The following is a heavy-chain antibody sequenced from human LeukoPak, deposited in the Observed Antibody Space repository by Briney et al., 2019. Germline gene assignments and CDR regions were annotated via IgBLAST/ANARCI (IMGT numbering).Heavy chain of an antibody. Sequence: SVKVSCKASGGTFSSYAISWVRQAPGQGLEWMGGIIPIFGTANYAQKFQGRVTITADESTSTAYMELSSLRSEDTAVYYCARGLDYYDSSGYYTLYYYYGMDVWGQGTTVTASS. V-gene: IGHV1-69*13. CDR1: GGTFSSYA. CDR3: ARGLDYYDSSGYYTLYYYYGMDV. D-gene: IGHD3-22*01. J-gene: IGHJ6*02. CDR2: IIPIFGTA.